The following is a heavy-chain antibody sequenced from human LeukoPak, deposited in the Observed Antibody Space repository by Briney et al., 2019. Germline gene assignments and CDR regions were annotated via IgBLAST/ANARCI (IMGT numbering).Heavy chain of an antibody. V-gene: IGHV4-59*12. D-gene: IGHD2-15*01. CDR3: ARVYCSGGSCYSWFDL. CDR2: IYYSGST. CDR1: GGSISSYY. Sequence: LETLSLTCTVSGGSISSYYWSWIRQPPGKGLEWIGYIYYSGSTNYNPSLKSRVTISVDTSKNQFSLKLSSVTAADTAVYYCARVYCSGGSCYSWFDLWGQGTLVTVSS. J-gene: IGHJ5*02.